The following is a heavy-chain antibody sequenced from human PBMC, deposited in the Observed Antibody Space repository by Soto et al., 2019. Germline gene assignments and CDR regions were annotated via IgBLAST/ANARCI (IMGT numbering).Heavy chain of an antibody. CDR2: IKQEGSEK. CDR1: GFTFSDYW. V-gene: IGHV3-7*01. J-gene: IGHJ4*02. Sequence: EVQLVVSGGGLVQPGGSLRLSCAASGFTFSDYWMSWVRQVPGKGLVLVANIKQEGSEKYYVDSVKGRFSISRGNAEKPLYLQMHNLPAEDPAFYCCAGLVRGVWFGDKRGQGTLVTVSA. D-gene: IGHD3-10*01. CDR3: AGLVRGVWFGDK.